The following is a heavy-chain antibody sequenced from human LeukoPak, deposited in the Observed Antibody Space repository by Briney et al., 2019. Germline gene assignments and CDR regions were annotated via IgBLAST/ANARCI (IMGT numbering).Heavy chain of an antibody. D-gene: IGHD3-22*01. Sequence: GGSLRLSCAASGFTFSSHWMHWVRQAPGKGLVWVSRINSDGSSISYADSVKGRFTISRDNAKNSLYLQMNSLRAEDTAVYYCARDGEYYDSSGYYDYWGQGTLVTVSS. CDR3: ARDGEYYDSSGYYDY. CDR1: GFTFSSHW. V-gene: IGHV3-74*01. CDR2: INSDGSSI. J-gene: IGHJ4*02.